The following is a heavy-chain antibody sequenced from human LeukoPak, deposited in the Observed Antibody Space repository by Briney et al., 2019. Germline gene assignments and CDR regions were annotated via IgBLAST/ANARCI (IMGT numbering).Heavy chain of an antibody. Sequence: GESLKISCKASGYSFSSHWIGWVRPVPGKGLEWIGIIYPGDSDTKYSPSFQGQVTISADKSISTAYLQWSCLKASNTAMYYCARRPTSGYYLFDYWGQGTLVTVSS. CDR3: ARRPTSGYYLFDY. V-gene: IGHV5-51*01. CDR1: GYSFSSHW. J-gene: IGHJ4*02. CDR2: IYPGDSDT. D-gene: IGHD3-22*01.